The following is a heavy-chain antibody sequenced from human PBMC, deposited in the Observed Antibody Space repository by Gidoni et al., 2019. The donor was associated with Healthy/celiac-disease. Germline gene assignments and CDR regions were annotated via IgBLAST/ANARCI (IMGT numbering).Heavy chain of an antibody. CDR3: ARQKIVVVPAAIDYYYYMDV. Sequence: EVQLVQSGAEVKKPGASLKISCTGSGYSFTSYWIGWVRQRPGKGLEWMGLIYPGDSDTRYSPSFQGQVTISADKSISTAYLQWSSLKASDTAMYYCARQKIVVVPAAIDYYYYMDVWGKGTTVTVSS. J-gene: IGHJ6*03. CDR2: IYPGDSDT. CDR1: GYSFTSYW. V-gene: IGHV5-51*01. D-gene: IGHD2-2*02.